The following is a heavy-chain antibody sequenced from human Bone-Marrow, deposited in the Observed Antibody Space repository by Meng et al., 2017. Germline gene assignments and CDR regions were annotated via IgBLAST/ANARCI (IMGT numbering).Heavy chain of an antibody. J-gene: IGHJ4*02. CDR3: ARGPTTMAHDFDY. CDR2: INHSGST. CDR1: GGSFSDYY. V-gene: IGHV4-34*01. D-gene: IGHD4-11*01. Sequence: QVQLEHAGAGLLKPSATLSLTCVVSGGSFSDYYWSWIRQPPGKGLEWIGEINHSGSTNYNPSLEGRATISVDTSQNNLSLRLSSVTAADSAVYYCARGPTTMAHDFDYWGQGTLVTVSS.